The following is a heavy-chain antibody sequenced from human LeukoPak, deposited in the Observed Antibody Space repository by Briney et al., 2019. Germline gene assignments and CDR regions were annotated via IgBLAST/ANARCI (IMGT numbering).Heavy chain of an antibody. Sequence: ASVKVSCKASGYIFNNYGISWVRQAPGQGLEWMGWINTNTGNPTYAQGFTGRFVFSLDTSVSTAYLQISSLKAEDTAVYYCARDGLPGRYYYDSSGYYYEPPTNFDYWGQGTLVTVSS. J-gene: IGHJ4*02. CDR3: ARDGLPGRYYYDSSGYYYEPPTNFDY. CDR1: GYIFNNYG. V-gene: IGHV7-4-1*02. D-gene: IGHD3-22*01. CDR2: INTNTGNP.